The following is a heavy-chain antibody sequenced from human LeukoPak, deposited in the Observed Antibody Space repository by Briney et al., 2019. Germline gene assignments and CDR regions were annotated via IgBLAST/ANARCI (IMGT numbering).Heavy chain of an antibody. CDR1: GFTVSSNY. CDR3: ARDNWYYYYGMDV. V-gene: IGHV3-53*01. D-gene: IGHD5-24*01. CDR2: IYSGGST. J-gene: IGHJ6*02. Sequence: GGSLRLSCAASGFTVSSNYMSWVRQAPGKGLEWVSVIYSGGSTYYADSVMGRFTISRDNSKNTLYLQMNSLRAEDTAVYYCARDNWYYYYGMDVWGQGTTVTVSS.